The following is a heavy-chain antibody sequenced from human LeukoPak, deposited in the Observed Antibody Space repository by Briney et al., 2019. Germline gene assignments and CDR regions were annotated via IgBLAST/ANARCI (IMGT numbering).Heavy chain of an antibody. CDR1: GFTFSSYS. CDR2: INSGSSTI. V-gene: IGHV3-48*04. Sequence: GGSLRLSCAASGFTFSSYSINWVRQAPGKGLEWVSYINSGSSTIYYADSVKGRFTISRDNAKNSLYLQMNSLRAEDTAVYYCARDRAGYYDTLTGYSTSYFDYWGQGTLVTVSS. CDR3: ARDRAGYYDTLTGYSTSYFDY. D-gene: IGHD3-9*01. J-gene: IGHJ4*02.